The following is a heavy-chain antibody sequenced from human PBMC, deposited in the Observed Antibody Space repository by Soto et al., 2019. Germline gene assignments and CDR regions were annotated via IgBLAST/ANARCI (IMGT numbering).Heavy chain of an antibody. CDR2: SIPIFGTA. CDR1: GGTFTSYA. CDR3: AKLVGPAARRSSMDV. J-gene: IGHJ6*02. V-gene: IGHV1-69*06. Sequence: QVQLVQSGAEVKKPGSSVNVSCKASGGTFTSYAVSWVRQAPGQGLEWMGVSIPIFGTANYARKFQGRVTITADKSTSTAYMELSSLRSEDTAVYYCAKLVGPAARRSSMDVWGQGTTVTVSS. D-gene: IGHD2-2*01.